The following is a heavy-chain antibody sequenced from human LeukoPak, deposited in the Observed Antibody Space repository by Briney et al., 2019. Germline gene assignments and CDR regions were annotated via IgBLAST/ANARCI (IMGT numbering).Heavy chain of an antibody. V-gene: IGHV3-74*01. J-gene: IGHJ4*02. Sequence: PGGPLRLPCAPSGFPFCSPWMLGARQAPGKGLVGFSRINSDGSATAYADSVKGRFTISRDNAENTLYLQMNSLRAEDTAVYYCARGTAGYHSSYFDYWGQGTLVTVSS. CDR1: GFPFCSPW. D-gene: IGHD3-16*02. CDR3: ARGTAGYHSSYFDY. CDR2: INSDGSAT.